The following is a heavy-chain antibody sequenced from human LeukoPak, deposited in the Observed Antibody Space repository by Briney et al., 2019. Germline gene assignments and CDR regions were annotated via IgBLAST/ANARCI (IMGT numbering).Heavy chain of an antibody. J-gene: IGHJ4*02. CDR2: ISGSGGDT. CDR1: GFTFSNYA. D-gene: IGHD6-19*01. V-gene: IGHV3-23*01. Sequence: GGSLRLSCGASGFTFSNYAMSWVRQAPGKGLEWVSAISGSGGDTFYTDSVKGRFTISRDNSKDTLYLQMKGLRAEDTAVYYCVKDSVVVAGLVNYFAYWGQGTLVTASS. CDR3: VKDSVVVAGLVNYFAY.